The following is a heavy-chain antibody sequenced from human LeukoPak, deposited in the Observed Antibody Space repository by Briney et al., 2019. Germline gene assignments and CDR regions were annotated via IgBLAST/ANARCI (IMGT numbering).Heavy chain of an antibody. D-gene: IGHD3-10*01. Sequence: GGSLRLSCAASGFTFSSHSMSWVRQAPGKGLEWVSAISGGGGSSYYADSVKGRFTISRDKSRNTLYLQMNSLRVDDTAVYYCARGGSMVRGVLWGQGTLVTVSS. CDR2: ISGGGGSS. CDR3: ARGGSMVRGVL. V-gene: IGHV3-23*01. J-gene: IGHJ4*02. CDR1: GFTFSSHS.